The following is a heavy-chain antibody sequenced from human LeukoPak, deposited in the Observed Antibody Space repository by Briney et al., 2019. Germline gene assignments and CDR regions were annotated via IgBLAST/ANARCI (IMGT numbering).Heavy chain of an antibody. CDR2: IYNSGST. CDR1: GGSMSSYY. D-gene: IGHD5-12*01. J-gene: IGHJ5*02. Sequence: PSETLSLTCIVSGGSMSSYYWSWIRQPPGKGLEWIGNIYNSGSTNYNPSLKRRVTMSEDTAKNHLSLKLSSVTAADTAVYYCARSIVATITGVMDWFDPWGQGTLVTVFS. CDR3: ARSIVATITGVMDWFDP. V-gene: IGHV4-59*12.